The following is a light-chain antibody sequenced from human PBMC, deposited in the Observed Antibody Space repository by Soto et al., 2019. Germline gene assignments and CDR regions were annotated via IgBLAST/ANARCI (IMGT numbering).Light chain of an antibody. CDR1: SSDVGGYNF. CDR2: EVS. V-gene: IGLV2-8*01. J-gene: IGLJ1*01. Sequence: QSALTQPPSASVSPGQSVTISCTGTSSDVGGYNFVSWYQHHPGKVPKLMIYEVSKRTSGFPDRFSGYKSGNTASLTVSGLQAEDDADYYGSSYAGSFTFVFGTGTKLTVL. CDR3: SSYAGSFTFV.